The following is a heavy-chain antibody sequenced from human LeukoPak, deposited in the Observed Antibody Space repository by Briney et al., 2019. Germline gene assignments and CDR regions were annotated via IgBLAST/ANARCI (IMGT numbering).Heavy chain of an antibody. CDR2: IYPGDSDT. CDR3: ARQHHYYDSSGYYYAFDI. V-gene: IGHV5-51*01. CDR1: GYSFTSYW. J-gene: IGHJ3*02. D-gene: IGHD3-22*01. Sequence: GESLKISCKGSGYSFTSYWIGWVRQMPGKGLEWMGIIYPGDSDTRYSPSFQGQVTISADKSISTAYLQWSSLKASDTAMYYCARQHHYYDSSGYYYAFDIWGQGTMVTVSS.